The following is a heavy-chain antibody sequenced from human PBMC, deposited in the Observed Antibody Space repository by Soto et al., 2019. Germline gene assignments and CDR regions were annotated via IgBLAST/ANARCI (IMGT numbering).Heavy chain of an antibody. CDR1: GGSFSCYY. D-gene: IGHD3-10*01. J-gene: IGHJ6*02. CDR2: INHSGST. V-gene: IGHV4-34*01. Sequence: SETLSLTCAVYGGSFSCYYWSWIRQPPGKGLEWIGEINHSGSTNYNPSLKSRVTISVDTSKNQFSLKLSSVTAADTAVYYCARAAFYYGSGSLYYYYYGMDVWGQGTTVTVSS. CDR3: ARAAFYYGSGSLYYYYYGMDV.